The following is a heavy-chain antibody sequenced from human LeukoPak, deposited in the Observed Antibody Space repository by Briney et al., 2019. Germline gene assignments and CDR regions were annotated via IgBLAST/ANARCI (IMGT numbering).Heavy chain of an antibody. J-gene: IGHJ4*02. Sequence: SETLSLTCTVSGGSISSYYWSWIRQPLGKGLEWIGYIYNSGSTNYNPSLKSRVTISVDTSKNQFSLKLSSVTAADTAVYYCARDRSSWGYYFDYWGQGTLVTVSS. D-gene: IGHD2-2*01. CDR3: ARDRSSWGYYFDY. CDR1: GGSISSYY. CDR2: IYNSGST. V-gene: IGHV4-59*01.